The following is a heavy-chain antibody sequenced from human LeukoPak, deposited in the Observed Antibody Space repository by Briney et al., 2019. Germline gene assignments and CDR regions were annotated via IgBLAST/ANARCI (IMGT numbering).Heavy chain of an antibody. V-gene: IGHV3-30-3*01. CDR3: ARVPATASGY. D-gene: IGHD2-2*01. CDR2: ISYDGSNK. Sequence: GGSLRLSCAASGFTFSNYAMSWVRQAPGKGLEWVAVISYDGSNKYYADSVKGRFTISRDNSKNTLYLQMNSLRAEDTAVYYCARVPATASGYWGQGTLVTVSS. J-gene: IGHJ4*02. CDR1: GFTFSNYA.